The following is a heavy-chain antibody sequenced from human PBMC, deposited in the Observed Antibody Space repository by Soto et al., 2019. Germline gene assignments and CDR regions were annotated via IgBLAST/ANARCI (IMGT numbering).Heavy chain of an antibody. J-gene: IGHJ4*02. CDR1: GFSFSNAW. Sequence: GGSLRLSCAASGFSFSNAWMSWVRQAPGKGLEWVGRIKSKTDGGTTDYAAPVKGRFTISRDDSKNTLYLQMNSLKTEDTAVYYCTQEAIVVVVAANADGDYWGQGTLVTVSS. D-gene: IGHD2-15*01. CDR2: IKSKTDGGTT. CDR3: TQEAIVVVVAANADGDY. V-gene: IGHV3-15*01.